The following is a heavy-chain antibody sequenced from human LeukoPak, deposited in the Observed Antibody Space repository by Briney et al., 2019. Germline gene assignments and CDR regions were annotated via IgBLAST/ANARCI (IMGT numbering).Heavy chain of an antibody. Sequence: SETLSLTCTISGGSISSDYWGWIRQPPGKGLEWIGNIYYGGSTYYNPSLKSRVTISVDTSKNQFSLKLSSVTAADTAVYYCARGPITMVRGVIITGSFDYWGQGTLVTVSS. D-gene: IGHD3-10*01. CDR3: ARGPITMVRGVIITGSFDY. CDR1: GGSISSDY. V-gene: IGHV4-39*07. J-gene: IGHJ4*02. CDR2: IYYGGST.